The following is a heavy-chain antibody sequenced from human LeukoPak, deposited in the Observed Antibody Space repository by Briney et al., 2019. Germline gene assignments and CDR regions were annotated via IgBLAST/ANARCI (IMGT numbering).Heavy chain of an antibody. CDR3: ARGSTNYDSYYYYIDV. D-gene: IGHD3-22*01. V-gene: IGHV4-34*01. J-gene: IGHJ6*03. CDR1: GGSFTNFF. CDR2: INHSGST. Sequence: SETLSLTCTVFGGSFTNFFWTWLRQSPGKGLEWIGEINHSGSTDYNPSLKGRVTISVDTSKDQFSLKLTSVTAADTAVYYCARGSTNYDSYYYYIDVWGNGTTVTVSS.